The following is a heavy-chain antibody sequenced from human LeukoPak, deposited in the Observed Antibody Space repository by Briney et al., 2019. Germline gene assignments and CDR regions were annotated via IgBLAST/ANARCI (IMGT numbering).Heavy chain of an antibody. Sequence: GGSLRLSCAASGFTFSSYDMNWVRQAPGKGLEWVSYISSSGSTIYYADSVKGRFTISRDNAKNSLYLQMNSLRSDDTAVYYCARVYNWNLKGPRGGIDYWGQGTLVTVSS. CDR3: ARVYNWNLKGPRGGIDY. D-gene: IGHD1-7*01. J-gene: IGHJ4*02. CDR2: ISSSGSTI. CDR1: GFTFSSYD. V-gene: IGHV3-48*03.